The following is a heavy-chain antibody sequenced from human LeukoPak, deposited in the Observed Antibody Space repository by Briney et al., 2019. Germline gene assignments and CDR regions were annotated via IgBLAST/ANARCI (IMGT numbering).Heavy chain of an antibody. D-gene: IGHD2-15*01. Sequence: GGSLRLSCAASGFTFSNYAMSWVRQAPGKGLEWVSTISNSGANTYYADSVKGRFTISRDNSKNTLYLQMNSLRAEDTAVYYCAKARSGAAATPTDYWGQGTLVTVSS. CDR2: ISNSGANT. J-gene: IGHJ4*02. CDR1: GFTFSNYA. V-gene: IGHV3-23*01. CDR3: AKARSGAAATPTDY.